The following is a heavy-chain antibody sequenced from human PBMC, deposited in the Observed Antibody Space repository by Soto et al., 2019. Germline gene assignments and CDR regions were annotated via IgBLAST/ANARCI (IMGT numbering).Heavy chain of an antibody. J-gene: IGHJ4*02. CDR3: ARARFCTSTSCYHYFDF. D-gene: IGHD2-2*01. Sequence: SETLSLTCTVSGGSISSSSWSWIRQPPGRGLEWIGYIYNNGRTDYNPSLKSRVTISIDTSKNHFSLKLSSVTPADTAVYYCARARFCTSTSCYHYFDFWGQGTLVTVSS. V-gene: IGHV4-59*01. CDR1: GGSISSSS. CDR2: IYNNGRT.